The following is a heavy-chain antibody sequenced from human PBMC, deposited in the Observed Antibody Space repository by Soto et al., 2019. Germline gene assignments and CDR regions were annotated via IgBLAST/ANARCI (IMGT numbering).Heavy chain of an antibody. V-gene: IGHV1-69*02. D-gene: IGHD2-15*01. CDR3: ARGYCSGGSCLRDMDV. CDR2: IIPILGIA. CDR1: GGTFSSYT. J-gene: IGHJ6*02. Sequence: SVKVSCKASGGTFSSYTISWVRQAPGQGLEWMGRIIPILGIANYAQKFQGRVTITADKSTSTAYMELSSLRSEDTAVYYCARGYCSGGSCLRDMDVWGQGTTVTVSS.